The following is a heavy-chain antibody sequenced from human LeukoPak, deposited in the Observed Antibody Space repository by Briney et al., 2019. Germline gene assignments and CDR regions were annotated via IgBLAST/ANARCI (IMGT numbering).Heavy chain of an antibody. CDR1: GFTFSSYS. CDR2: ISGSGIK. CDR3: AREDTGVAFDI. Sequence: GGSLRLSCAASGFTFSSYSMNWVRQAPGKGLEWVSYISGSGIKHYADSVKGRFTISRDNAKNSLYLQMNSLRVEDTAVYYCAREDTGVAFDIWGQGTTVTV. D-gene: IGHD2-8*01. J-gene: IGHJ3*02. V-gene: IGHV3-48*04.